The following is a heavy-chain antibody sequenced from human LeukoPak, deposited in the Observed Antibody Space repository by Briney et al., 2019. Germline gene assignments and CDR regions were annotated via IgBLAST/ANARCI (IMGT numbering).Heavy chain of an antibody. Sequence: PGGSLRLSCAVSGFTFSSYAMSWVRQAPGKGLEWVSVISGSGGSTYYADSVKGRFTISRDNSKNTLYLQMNSLRAEDTAVYYCAKEGDSSGYYSNFDYWGQGTLVTVSS. J-gene: IGHJ4*02. CDR3: AKEGDSSGYYSNFDY. CDR2: ISGSGGST. D-gene: IGHD3-22*01. V-gene: IGHV3-23*01. CDR1: GFTFSSYA.